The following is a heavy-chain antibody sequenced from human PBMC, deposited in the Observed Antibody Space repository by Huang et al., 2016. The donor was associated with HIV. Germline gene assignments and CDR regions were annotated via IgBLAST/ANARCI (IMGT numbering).Heavy chain of an antibody. CDR3: ARDPRIQSWLNFFDY. CDR2: INSEGSST. Sequence: EVQLVESGGGLVQPGGSLRLSCAASGFSISSYWMHWVRQAPGKGLGGVSSINSEGSSTRYADSVKGRFTIARDNAKNTLYLQMNSLRAEDTAVYYCARDPRIQSWLNFFDYWGQGTLVSVSS. J-gene: IGHJ4*02. V-gene: IGHV3-74*01. D-gene: IGHD3-22*01. CDR1: GFSISSYW.